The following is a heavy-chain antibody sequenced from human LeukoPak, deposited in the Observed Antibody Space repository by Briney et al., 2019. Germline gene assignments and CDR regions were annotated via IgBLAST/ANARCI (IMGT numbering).Heavy chain of an antibody. Sequence: GGSLRLSCAASGFTFRDHYIDWVRQAPGKGLEWVGRSKNKANNYITQYAAFVQGRFTISRDNSKNSLYLQINSLKTEDTAVYYCARDSSGQGDYWGQGTLVTVSS. D-gene: IGHD3-22*01. V-gene: IGHV3-72*01. J-gene: IGHJ4*02. CDR1: GFTFRDHY. CDR2: SKNKANNYIT. CDR3: ARDSSGQGDY.